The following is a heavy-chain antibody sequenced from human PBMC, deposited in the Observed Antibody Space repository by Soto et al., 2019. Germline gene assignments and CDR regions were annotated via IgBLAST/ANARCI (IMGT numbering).Heavy chain of an antibody. CDR1: GYTFSSYG. CDR2: ISAYSGDT. D-gene: IGHD3-3*01. V-gene: IGHV1-18*01. CDR3: ASGDYDFWSGPDFDY. J-gene: IGHJ4*02. Sequence: QVQLVQSGAEVKKPGASVKVSCRASGYTFSSYGISWVRQAPGQGPEWMGWISAYSGDTNYAQKFQGRVTMTTDTSTSTAYMELGSLRSDDTAVYYCASGDYDFWSGPDFDYWGQGTLVTVSS.